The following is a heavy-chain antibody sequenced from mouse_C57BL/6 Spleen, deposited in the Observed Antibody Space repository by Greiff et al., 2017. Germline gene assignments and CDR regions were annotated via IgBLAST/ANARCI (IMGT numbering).Heavy chain of an antibody. J-gene: IGHJ2*01. CDR3: AGDYYGSSLFDY. CDR2: INPSSGYT. CDR1: GYTFTSYW. D-gene: IGHD1-1*01. V-gene: IGHV1-7*01. Sequence: VQLQQSGAELAKPGASVKLSCKASGYTFTSYWMHWVKQRPGQGLEWIGYINPSSGYTKYNQKFKDKATLTADKSSSTAYMQRSSLTYEDSAVYYCAGDYYGSSLFDYWGQGTTLTVSS.